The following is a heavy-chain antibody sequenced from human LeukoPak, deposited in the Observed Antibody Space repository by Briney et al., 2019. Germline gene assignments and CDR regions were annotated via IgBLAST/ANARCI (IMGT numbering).Heavy chain of an antibody. Sequence: PGGSLRLSCAASGFTFTTFWMNWVRQAPGKGLEWLSYISSTGSTKYYADSVKGRFTISRDNAKNSLYLQMNSLRAEDTAVYYCARIFSGGPTGHAFDIWGQGTMVTVSS. CDR1: GFTFTTFW. CDR2: ISSTGSTK. V-gene: IGHV3-48*04. D-gene: IGHD2-15*01. J-gene: IGHJ3*02. CDR3: ARIFSGGPTGHAFDI.